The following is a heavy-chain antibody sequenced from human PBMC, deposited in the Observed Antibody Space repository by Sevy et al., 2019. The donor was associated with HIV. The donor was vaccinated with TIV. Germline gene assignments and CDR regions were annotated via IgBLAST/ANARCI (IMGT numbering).Heavy chain of an antibody. Sequence: GGSLRLSCAASGFTFSSYAMSWVRQAPGKGLEWVSAISGSGGSTYYADSVKGRFTISRDNSKNTLYLQMNSLRAEDTAVYYCAKGRGGSYIELNRFDPWGQGTLVTVSS. J-gene: IGHJ5*02. CDR3: AKGRGGSYIELNRFDP. D-gene: IGHD1-26*01. V-gene: IGHV3-23*01. CDR2: ISGSGGST. CDR1: GFTFSSYA.